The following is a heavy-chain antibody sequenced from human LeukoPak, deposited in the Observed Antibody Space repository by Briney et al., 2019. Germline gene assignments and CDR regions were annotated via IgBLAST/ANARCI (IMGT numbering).Heavy chain of an antibody. CDR2: ISGSGGST. CDR1: GFTFSSYA. Sequence: PGGSLRLSCAASGFTFSSYAMSWVRQAPGKGLEWVSAISGSGGSTYYADSVKGRFTTSRDNSKDTLYLQMNSLRAEDTAVYYCAKAETYYYDSSGLYAFDIWGQGTMVTVSS. D-gene: IGHD3-22*01. V-gene: IGHV3-23*01. CDR3: AKAETYYYDSSGLYAFDI. J-gene: IGHJ3*02.